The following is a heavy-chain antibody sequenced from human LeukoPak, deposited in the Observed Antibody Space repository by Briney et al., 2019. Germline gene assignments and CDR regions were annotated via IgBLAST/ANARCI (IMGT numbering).Heavy chain of an antibody. V-gene: IGHV4-59*01. CDR1: GVSISYYY. J-gene: IGHJ6*02. CDR3: AREDPQTTVPEGMDV. D-gene: IGHD4-17*01. CDR2: IYYSGTT. Sequence: SETLSLTCTVSGVSISYYYWSWIRQSPGKGREWIGYIYYSGTTNYNPSLKSRVTISVDTSKNQFSLQLRSVTAADTAVYYCAREDPQTTVPEGMDVWGQGTTVTVSS.